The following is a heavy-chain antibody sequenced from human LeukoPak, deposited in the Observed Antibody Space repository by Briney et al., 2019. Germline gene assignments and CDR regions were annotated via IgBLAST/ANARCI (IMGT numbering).Heavy chain of an antibody. Sequence: ASVKASCKASGYTFTSYAMNWVRQAPGQGLEWMGWINTNTGNPTYAQGFTGRFVFSLDTSVSTAYLQISSLKAEDTAVYYCARDPSTYYDYVWVGASGAFDIWGQGTMVTVSS. D-gene: IGHD3-16*01. V-gene: IGHV7-4-1*02. CDR2: INTNTGNP. CDR3: ARDPSTYYDYVWVGASGAFDI. J-gene: IGHJ3*02. CDR1: GYTFTSYA.